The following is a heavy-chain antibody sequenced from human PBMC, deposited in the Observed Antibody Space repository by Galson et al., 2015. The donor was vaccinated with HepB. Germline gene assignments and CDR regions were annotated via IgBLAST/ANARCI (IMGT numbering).Heavy chain of an antibody. Sequence: SLRLSCAASGFTFSSYGMHWVRQAPGKGLEWVAFIRYDGSNKYYADSVKGRFTISRDNSKNTLYLQMNSLRAEDTAVYYCAKLVTYPDAFDIWGQGTMITVSS. D-gene: IGHD4-11*01. CDR3: AKLVTYPDAFDI. CDR2: IRYDGSNK. CDR1: GFTFSSYG. J-gene: IGHJ3*02. V-gene: IGHV3-30*02.